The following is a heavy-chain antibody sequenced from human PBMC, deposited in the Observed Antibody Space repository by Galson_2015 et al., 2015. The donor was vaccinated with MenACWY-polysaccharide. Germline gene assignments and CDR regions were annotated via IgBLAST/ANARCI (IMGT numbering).Heavy chain of an antibody. Sequence: PALVTPTPTLSLTCSFSGFSVTATGVGVGWIRQPPGKAPEWLAHIYWEGGKRFNPALGARLTITQDTSRDQVVLTMTDMDPVDTATYYCVRLLGGVSFDSWGQGTL. D-gene: IGHD1-26*01. CDR1: GFSVTATGVG. J-gene: IGHJ4*02. CDR3: VRLLGGVSFDS. V-gene: IGHV2-5*02. CDR2: IYWEGGK.